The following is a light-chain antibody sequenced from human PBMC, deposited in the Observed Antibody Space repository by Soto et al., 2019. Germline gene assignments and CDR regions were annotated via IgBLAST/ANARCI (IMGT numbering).Light chain of an antibody. CDR1: QSVRSNY. CDR2: GAS. V-gene: IGKV3-20*01. J-gene: IGKJ2*01. CDR3: QQYGGSPYT. Sequence: EIVLTQSPGTLSLSPGERATLSCRASQSVRSNYLAWYQQKPGQAPRLLIYGASSRATGIPDRFSGTGSGTDFTLTISRLEAEGFAVYYCQQYGGSPYTFGQGTKLEIK.